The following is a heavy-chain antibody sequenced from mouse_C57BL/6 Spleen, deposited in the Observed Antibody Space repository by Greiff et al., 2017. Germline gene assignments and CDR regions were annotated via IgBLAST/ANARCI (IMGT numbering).Heavy chain of an antibody. CDR1: GYTFTEYT. Sequence: VKLMESGAELVKPGASVKLSCKASGYTFTEYTIHWVKQRSGQGLEWIGWFYPGSGSIKYNEKFKDKATLTADKSSSTVYMELSRLTSEDSAVYFCARHEEGITTVVENYAMDYWGQGTSVTVSS. D-gene: IGHD1-1*01. J-gene: IGHJ4*01. CDR3: ARHEEGITTVVENYAMDY. CDR2: FYPGSGSI. V-gene: IGHV1-62-2*01.